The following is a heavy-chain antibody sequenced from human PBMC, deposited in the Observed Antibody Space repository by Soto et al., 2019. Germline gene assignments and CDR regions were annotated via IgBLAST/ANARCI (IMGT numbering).Heavy chain of an antibody. D-gene: IGHD3-9*01. Sequence: LRLSCAASGFTFSSYWMSWVRQAPGKGLEWVANIKQDGSEKYYVDSVKGRFTISRDNAKNSLYLQMNSLRAEDTAVYYCARDLNWLLWSAFDIWGQGTMVTVSS. CDR3: ARDLNWLLWSAFDI. V-gene: IGHV3-7*01. CDR1: GFTFSSYW. CDR2: IKQDGSEK. J-gene: IGHJ3*02.